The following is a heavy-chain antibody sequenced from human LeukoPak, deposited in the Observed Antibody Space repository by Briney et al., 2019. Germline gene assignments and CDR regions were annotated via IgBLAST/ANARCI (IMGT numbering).Heavy chain of an antibody. Sequence: SETLSLTCAVYGGSFSGYYWSWIRQTPGQGLEWIGEINHSGSTNYNPSLKSRVTISVDTSKNQYSLKLSSVTAADTAVYYYTTETYYDSSGYYPRGFDYWGQGTLVTVSS. V-gene: IGHV4-34*01. CDR3: TTETYYDSSGYYPRGFDY. CDR1: GGSFSGYY. D-gene: IGHD3-22*01. CDR2: INHSGST. J-gene: IGHJ4*02.